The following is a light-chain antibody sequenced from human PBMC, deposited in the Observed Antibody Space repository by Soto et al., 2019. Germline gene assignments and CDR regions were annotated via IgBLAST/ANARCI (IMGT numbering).Light chain of an antibody. CDR1: QSVSNN. J-gene: IGKJ4*01. V-gene: IGKV3D-15*01. CDR2: GAS. Sequence: EIVLTQSPGTLSLSPGERATLSCRASQSVSNNYLAWYQQKPGQAPRLLIYGASNRATGIPDRFSGSGSGTEFTLTISSLQSEDFGVYYCQQYNNWPRATFGGGTKVDIK. CDR3: QQYNNWPRAT.